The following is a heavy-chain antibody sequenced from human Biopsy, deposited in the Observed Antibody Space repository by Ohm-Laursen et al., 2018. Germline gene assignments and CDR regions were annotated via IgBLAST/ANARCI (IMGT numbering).Heavy chain of an antibody. V-gene: IGHV2-70*16. D-gene: IGHD2-2*02. J-gene: IGHJ6*02. CDR1: GFSLNTRGMS. Sequence: PTQTLTLTCTLSGFSLNTRGMSVTWIRQPPGKALEWLARIDWEEAKFYNLSLKTRFPISKDTSENHVVLTLSDVDPVDTATYYCARIPILVVPAAIVYRHRRHLQGLDVWGQGTTVIVSS. CDR2: IDWEEAK. CDR3: ARIPILVVPAAIVYRHRRHLQGLDV.